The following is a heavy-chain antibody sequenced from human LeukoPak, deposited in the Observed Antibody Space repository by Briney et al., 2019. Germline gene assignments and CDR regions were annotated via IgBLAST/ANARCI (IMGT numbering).Heavy chain of an antibody. Sequence: PGGSLRLSCVAFGFTFSTYTMTWVRQAPGKGLEWVGNIKEDGTAKNYVVSVRGRFTISRDNAKNSLFLQMNNLRVEDTAVYYCVRARTADWYGGQGTLVSVSS. D-gene: IGHD3-9*01. CDR1: GFTFSTYT. V-gene: IGHV3-7*01. J-gene: IGHJ4*02. CDR3: VRARTADWY. CDR2: IKEDGTAK.